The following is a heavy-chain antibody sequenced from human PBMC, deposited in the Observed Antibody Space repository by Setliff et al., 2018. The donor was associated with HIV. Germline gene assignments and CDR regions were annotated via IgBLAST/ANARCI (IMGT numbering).Heavy chain of an antibody. V-gene: IGHV4-59*01. CDR2: VYYNGGT. J-gene: IGHJ5*02. CDR1: GGSISNYY. D-gene: IGHD3-9*01. Sequence: SETLSVGGTVSGGSISNYYWSWIRQPPGKGLEWIGYVYYNGGTQYNPSLKSRRTISADTSKNQFSLKLNSVTAADTAAYFCARARYGTSFDPWGKGTLVTVSS. CDR3: ARARYGTSFDP.